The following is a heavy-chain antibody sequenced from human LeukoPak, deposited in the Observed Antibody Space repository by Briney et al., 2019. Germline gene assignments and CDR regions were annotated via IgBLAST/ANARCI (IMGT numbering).Heavy chain of an antibody. V-gene: IGHV3-23*01. D-gene: IGHD6-6*01. J-gene: IGHJ4*02. Sequence: GGSLRLSCAASGFTFSSYAMSWVRQAPGKGLEWVSAISGSGGSTYYADSVKGRSTISRDNSKNTLYLQMNSLRAEDTAVYYCAKARYSSSSGIDYWGQGTLVTVSS. CDR2: ISGSGGST. CDR3: AKARYSSSSGIDY. CDR1: GFTFSSYA.